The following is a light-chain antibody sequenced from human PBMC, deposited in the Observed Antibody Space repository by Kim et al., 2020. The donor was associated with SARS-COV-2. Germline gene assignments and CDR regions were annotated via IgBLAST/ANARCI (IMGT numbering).Light chain of an antibody. CDR1: SLRSYY. V-gene: IGLV3-19*01. CDR3: NSRDSSGVV. CDR2: GKN. J-gene: IGLJ2*01. Sequence: SSELTQDPAVSVALGQTVRITCQGDSLRSYYASWYQQKPGQAPVLVIYGKNNRPSGIPDRFSGSSSGNTASLTITGAQAEDEADHYCNSRDSSGVVFGGG.